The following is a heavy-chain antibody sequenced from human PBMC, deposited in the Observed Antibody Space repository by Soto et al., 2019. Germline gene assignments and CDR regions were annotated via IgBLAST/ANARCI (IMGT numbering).Heavy chain of an antibody. CDR2: IYYTGST. Sequence: SETLSLTGTASGGRLSSSTWCSWIRQPPGKGLEWLGYIYYTGSTNYNHSLKSRVTISLDTSRNQFSLKLSSVPAADTAVFYCAREYANSPEAFDFWGQGALVTVSS. CDR3: AREYANSPEAFDF. V-gene: IGHV4-61*01. CDR1: GGRLSSSTW. D-gene: IGHD2-2*01. J-gene: IGHJ4*02.